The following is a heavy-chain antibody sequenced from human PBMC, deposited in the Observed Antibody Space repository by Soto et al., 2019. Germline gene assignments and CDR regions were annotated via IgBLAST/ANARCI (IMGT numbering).Heavy chain of an antibody. Sequence: SETLSLTCAVSGGSISSGGYSWSWIRQPPGKGLEWIGYIYHSGSTYYNPSLKSRVTISVDRSKNQFSLKLSSVTAADTAVYYCARGDILTGRDYFDYWGQGTLVTVSS. CDR2: IYHSGST. V-gene: IGHV4-30-2*01. D-gene: IGHD3-9*01. J-gene: IGHJ4*02. CDR3: ARGDILTGRDYFDY. CDR1: GGSISSGGYS.